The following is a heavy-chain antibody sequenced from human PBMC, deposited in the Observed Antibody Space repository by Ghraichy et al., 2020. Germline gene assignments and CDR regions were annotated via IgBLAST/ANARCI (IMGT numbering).Heavy chain of an antibody. D-gene: IGHD6-19*01. CDR2: IYHSGST. Sequence: SQTLSLTCAVSGYSISSGYYWGWIRQPPGKGLEWIGSIYHSGSTYYNPSLKSRVTISVDTSKNQFSLKLSSVTAADTAVYYCARDEGSSSGWYWFDPWGQGTLVTVSS. J-gene: IGHJ5*02. CDR1: GYSISSGYY. V-gene: IGHV4-38-2*02. CDR3: ARDEGSSSGWYWFDP.